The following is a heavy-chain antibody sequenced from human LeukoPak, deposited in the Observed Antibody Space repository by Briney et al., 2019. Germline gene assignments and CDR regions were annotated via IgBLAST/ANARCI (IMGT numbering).Heavy chain of an antibody. D-gene: IGHD6-13*01. CDR1: GFSFSAYA. CDR3: ARDADIGAAGYYFDN. V-gene: IGHV3-30*04. Sequence: GGSLRLSCAASGFSFSAYAIHWVRQAPGKGLAWVAVKSYDVNDKYHENYVTGRFTISRDNSKNALYLQMNSQRAEDTAVYYCARDADIGAAGYYFDNWGQGTLVTVSS. CDR2: KSYDVNDK. J-gene: IGHJ4*02.